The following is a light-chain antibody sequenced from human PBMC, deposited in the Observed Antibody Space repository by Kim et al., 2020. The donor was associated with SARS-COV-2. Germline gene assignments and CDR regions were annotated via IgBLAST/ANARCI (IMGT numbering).Light chain of an antibody. CDR3: QQYHTHST. CDR1: QNVNIW. J-gene: IGKJ1*01. Sequence: ASVGETVTITCRASQNVNIWLAWYQQKPGQVPKLLIHKTSGLQRGVPSRFSGGGSGTDFTLTIRSLQPDDFATYYCQQYHTHSTFGQGTKVDIK. V-gene: IGKV1-5*03. CDR2: KTS.